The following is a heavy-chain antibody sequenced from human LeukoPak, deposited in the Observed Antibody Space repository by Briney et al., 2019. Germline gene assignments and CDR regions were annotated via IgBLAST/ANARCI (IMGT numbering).Heavy chain of an antibody. CDR1: GFTFSSYE. CDR3: ARDELRTGAFDI. Sequence: PGGSLRLSCAASGFTFSSYEMNWVRQAPGKGLEWVSYTSSGGSTIYYADSVKGRFTIPRDNAKNSLYLQMNSLRAEDTAVYYCARDELRTGAFDIWGQGTMVTVSS. D-gene: IGHD1-7*01. V-gene: IGHV3-48*03. J-gene: IGHJ3*02. CDR2: TSSGGSTI.